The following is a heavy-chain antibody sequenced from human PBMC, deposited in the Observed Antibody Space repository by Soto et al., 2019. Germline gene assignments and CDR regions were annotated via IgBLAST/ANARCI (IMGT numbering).Heavy chain of an antibody. CDR2: IYYSGRI. CDR1: AQSINRGDTYY. J-gene: IGHJ6*02. Sequence: PSATLSLTCGLSAQSINRGDTYYWNWFSQHPVNGLEWIGYIYYSGRIYYNPSLESRVTISVDTSKNQFSLKLTSVTAADTAVYYCAHSLRSFYYFGLDVWGQGTTVP. CDR3: AHSLRSFYYFGLDV. V-gene: IGHV4-31*11. D-gene: IGHD3-10*01.